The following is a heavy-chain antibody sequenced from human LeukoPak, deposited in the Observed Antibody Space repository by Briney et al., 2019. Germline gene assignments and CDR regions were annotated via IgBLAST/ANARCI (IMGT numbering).Heavy chain of an antibody. D-gene: IGHD4-17*01. CDR2: INPNSGGT. CDR1: GYTFTGYY. CDR3: ARGSVTNYYHYGMDV. J-gene: IGHJ6*02. V-gene: IGHV1-2*04. Sequence: ASVKVSCKASGYTFTGYYMHWVRQAPGQGLEWMGWINPNSGGTNYAQKFQGWVTMTRDTSISTAYMELSRLRSEDTAVYYCARGSVTNYYHYGMDVWGQGTTVTVSS.